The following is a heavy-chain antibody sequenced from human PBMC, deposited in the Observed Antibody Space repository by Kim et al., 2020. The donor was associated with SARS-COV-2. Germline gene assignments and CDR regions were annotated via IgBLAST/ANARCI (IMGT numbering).Heavy chain of an antibody. CDR1: GFTFSSYA. J-gene: IGHJ4*02. V-gene: IGHV3-30*04. Sequence: GGSLRLSCAASGFTFSSYAMHWVRQAPGKGLEWVAVISYDGSKKYYADSVKGRFTISRDNSKNTLYLQMNSLRAEDTAVYYCARVNPFDYWGQGTLVTVSS. CDR3: ARVNPFDY. CDR2: ISYDGSKK.